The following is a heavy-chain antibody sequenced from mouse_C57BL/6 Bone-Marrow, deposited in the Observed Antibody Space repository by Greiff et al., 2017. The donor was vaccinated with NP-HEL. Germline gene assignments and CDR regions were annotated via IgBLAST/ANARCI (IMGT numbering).Heavy chain of an antibody. CDR2: ISSGGSYT. CDR1: GFTFSSYG. CDR3: ARHYYSNYFDY. Sequence: EVKLVESGGDLVKPGGSLKLSCAASGFTFSSYGMSWVRQTPDKRLEWVATISSGGSYTYYPDSVKGRFTISRDNVKNTLYLQMSSLKSEDTAMYYCARHYYSNYFDYWGQGTTLTVSS. D-gene: IGHD2-5*01. V-gene: IGHV5-6*01. J-gene: IGHJ2*01.